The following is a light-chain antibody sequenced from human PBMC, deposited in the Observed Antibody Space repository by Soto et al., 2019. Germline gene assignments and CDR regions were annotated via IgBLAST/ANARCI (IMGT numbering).Light chain of an antibody. CDR1: QSVSSN. CDR2: GAS. V-gene: IGKV3-15*01. Sequence: EIVMTQSPATLSVSPGERATLSCRASQSVSSNLAWYQQKPGQAPRLLIYGASTRATGIPARFSGSGSGTELTLTISSLQPEDFAVFYCPQNNTWSKTFAQGRKV. J-gene: IGKJ1*01. CDR3: PQNNTWSKT.